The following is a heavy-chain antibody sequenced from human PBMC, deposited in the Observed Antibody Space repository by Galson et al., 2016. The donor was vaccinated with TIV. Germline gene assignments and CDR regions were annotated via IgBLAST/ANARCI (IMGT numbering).Heavy chain of an antibody. CDR3: AKADDDYPPGDYYFDF. D-gene: IGHD3-16*01. V-gene: IGHV3-23*01. Sequence: SLRLSCAVSGFTLSSYAMSWVRQAPGKGLEWVSGISVSGVSTYYLDSVKGRFAISRDNSKNTLYLQMNSLRAEDTAVYYCAKADDDYPPGDYYFDFWGQGTLVTVSS. J-gene: IGHJ4*02. CDR1: GFTLSSYA. CDR2: ISVSGVST.